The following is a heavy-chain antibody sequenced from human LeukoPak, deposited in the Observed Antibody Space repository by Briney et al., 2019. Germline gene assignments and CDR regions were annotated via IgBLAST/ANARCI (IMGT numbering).Heavy chain of an antibody. Sequence: SETLSLTCTVSGGSISSYYWSWIRQPPGKGLEWIGEINHSGSTNYNPSLKSRVTISVDTSKNQFSLKLSSVTAADTAVYYCARVRGFSSSWAVYYYYYMDVWGKGTTVTVSS. D-gene: IGHD6-13*01. CDR1: GGSISSYY. V-gene: IGHV4-34*01. CDR2: INHSGST. CDR3: ARVRGFSSSWAVYYYYYMDV. J-gene: IGHJ6*03.